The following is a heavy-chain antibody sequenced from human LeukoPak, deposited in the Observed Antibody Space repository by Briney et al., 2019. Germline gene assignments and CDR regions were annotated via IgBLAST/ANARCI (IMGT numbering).Heavy chain of an antibody. Sequence: GGSLRLSCAASGFTFSAYAMTWVRQAPGKGLEWVVTVDGSGAHTYYAESVKGRFTISRDNSKNTVYLQLNSLRAEDSALFYCAQDGWGPSSGLRNWGQGVLVTVSS. CDR3: AQDGWGPSSGLRN. J-gene: IGHJ4*02. D-gene: IGHD3-22*01. CDR1: GFTFSAYA. CDR2: VDGSGAHT. V-gene: IGHV3-23*01.